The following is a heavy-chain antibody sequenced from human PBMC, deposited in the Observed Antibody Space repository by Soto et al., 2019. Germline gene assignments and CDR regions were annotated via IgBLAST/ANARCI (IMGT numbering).Heavy chain of an antibody. V-gene: IGHV3-23*01. Sequence: DVQLLESGGGLVQPGGSLRLSCGASGFTFSISAMTWVRQAPGKGLEWVSAISGSGYSAGYADSVKGRFTISRDNSKNTVYLQMDSLRAEDTAVYYCAKNHSTSDLDPWGQGTLVTVSS. J-gene: IGHJ5*02. CDR3: AKNHSTSDLDP. D-gene: IGHD2-2*01. CDR1: GFTFSISA. CDR2: ISGSGYSA.